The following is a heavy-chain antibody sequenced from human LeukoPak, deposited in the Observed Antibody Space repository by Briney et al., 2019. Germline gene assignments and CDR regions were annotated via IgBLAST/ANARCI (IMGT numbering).Heavy chain of an antibody. CDR1: GFTFDDYG. Sequence: GGSLRLSRAASGFTFDDYGMSWVRQAPGKGLEWVSGINWNGGSTGYADSVKGRFTISRDNAKNSLYLQMNSLRAEDTALYYCARVKSGSGWYDAFDIWGQGTMVTVSS. V-gene: IGHV3-20*04. CDR2: INWNGGST. J-gene: IGHJ3*02. CDR3: ARVKSGSGWYDAFDI. D-gene: IGHD6-19*01.